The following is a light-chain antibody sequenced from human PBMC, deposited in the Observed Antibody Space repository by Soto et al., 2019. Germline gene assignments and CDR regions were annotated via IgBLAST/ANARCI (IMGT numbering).Light chain of an antibody. CDR3: SSYTSSSTRV. V-gene: IGLV2-14*01. CDR1: SSDVGGYNY. Sequence: QCVLTQPASVSGSPGQSITISCTGTSSDVGGYNYVSWYQQHPGKAPKLMIYDVSNRPSGVSNRFSGSKSGNTASLTFSGLQAEDEADYYCSSYTSSSTRVFGTGTKVTVL. J-gene: IGLJ1*01. CDR2: DVS.